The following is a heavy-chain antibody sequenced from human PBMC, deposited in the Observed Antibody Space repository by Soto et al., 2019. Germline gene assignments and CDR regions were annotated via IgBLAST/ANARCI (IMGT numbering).Heavy chain of an antibody. Sequence: QVQLVQSGGGVVHPGRSLRLSCAASGFTFSSYAMHWVRQAPGKGLEWVTVISYDGSNKYYADSVKGRFTISRDNSKNTLYLQMNSLRAEDTAVYYCASSGSGSYGSFDPWCQRTLVTVSS. V-gene: IGHV3-30-3*01. CDR3: ASSGSGSYGSFDP. J-gene: IGHJ5*02. CDR2: ISYDGSNK. CDR1: GFTFSSYA. D-gene: IGHD3-10*01.